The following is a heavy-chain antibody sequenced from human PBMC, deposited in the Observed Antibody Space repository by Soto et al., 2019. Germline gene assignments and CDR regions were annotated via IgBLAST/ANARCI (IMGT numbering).Heavy chain of an antibody. Sequence: TLEILSLTCTVSGGSISSYCWSWIRQPPGKGLEWIGYIYYTGTTNYNPSLKSRVTISVDTSKNHFSLKLTSVTAADTAVYYCARPGGSGWFYFDSWGQGSQVTVSS. D-gene: IGHD6-13*01. J-gene: IGHJ4*02. V-gene: IGHV4-59*08. CDR3: ARPGGSGWFYFDS. CDR2: IYYTGTT. CDR1: GGSISSYC.